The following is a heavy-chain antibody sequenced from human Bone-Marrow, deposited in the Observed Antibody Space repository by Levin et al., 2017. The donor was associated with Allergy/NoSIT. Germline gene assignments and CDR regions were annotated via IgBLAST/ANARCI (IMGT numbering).Heavy chain of an antibody. J-gene: IGHJ4*02. CDR3: ASRPLLVGATVFDY. D-gene: IGHD1-26*01. Sequence: SCAASGFTFSSYSMNWVRQAPGKGLEWVSYISSSSSTIYYADSVKGRFTISRDNAKNSLYLQMNSLRAEDTAVYYCASRPLLVGATVFDYWGQGTLVTVSS. V-gene: IGHV3-48*01. CDR1: GFTFSSYS. CDR2: ISSSSSTI.